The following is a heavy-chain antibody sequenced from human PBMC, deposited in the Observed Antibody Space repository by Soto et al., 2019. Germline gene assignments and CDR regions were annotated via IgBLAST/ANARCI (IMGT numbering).Heavy chain of an antibody. CDR2: INHSGST. J-gene: IGHJ6*03. V-gene: IGHV4-34*01. D-gene: IGHD1-26*01. CDR1: GGSFSGYY. CDR3: ARAWDPKDSYYYMDV. Sequence: SETLSLTCAVYGGSFSGYYWSWIRQPPGKGLEWIGEINHSGSTNYNPSLKSRVTISVDTSKNQFSLKLSSVTAADTAVYYCARAWDPKDSYYYMDVWGKGTTVTVSS.